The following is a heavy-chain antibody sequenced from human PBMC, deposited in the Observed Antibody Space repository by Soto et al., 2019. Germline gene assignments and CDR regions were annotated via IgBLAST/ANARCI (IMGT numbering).Heavy chain of an antibody. V-gene: IGHV4-59*11. J-gene: IGHJ5*02. CDR2: ISYSGST. CDR1: GGSISGHY. Sequence: SETLSLTCTVSGGSISGHYWSWIRQPPGKGLQYIGYISYSGSTNYNPSLKSRATISVDTSNNQFSLRLGSVTAADTAVYYCARDVGLQHDTGYYDFWSGKNNWFDPWGQGILVTVSS. D-gene: IGHD3-3*01. CDR3: ARDVGLQHDTGYYDFWSGKNNWFDP.